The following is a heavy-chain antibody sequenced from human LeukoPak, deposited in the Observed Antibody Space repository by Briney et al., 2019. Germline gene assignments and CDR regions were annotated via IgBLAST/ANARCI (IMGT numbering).Heavy chain of an antibody. CDR3: ARENPSGYYNRPIDY. CDR2: IYYSGSI. J-gene: IGHJ4*02. CDR1: GGSITSHY. V-gene: IGHV4-59*11. Sequence: TSETLSLTCTVSGGSITSHYWSWIRQPPGKGLEWIGDIYYSGSIKYNPSLKSRVTMSVDTSKNQFSLKLSSVTAADTAIYYCARENPSGYYNRPIDYWGQGTLVTVSS. D-gene: IGHD3-22*01.